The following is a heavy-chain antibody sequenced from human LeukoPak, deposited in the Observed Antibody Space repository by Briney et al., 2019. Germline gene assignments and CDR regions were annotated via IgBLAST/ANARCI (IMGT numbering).Heavy chain of an antibody. V-gene: IGHV4-38-2*02. CDR3: ARDPPGGPANYFDSSGFDY. CDR2: IYQSGST. CDR1: GYSIRSGYY. Sequence: PSETLSLTCTVSGYSIRSGYYWGWIRQPPGKGLEWIGSIYQSGSTYYNPSLKNRVTISVDTSKNQFSLKLSSVTAADTAIYYCARDPPGGPANYFDSSGFDYWGQGTLVTVSS. J-gene: IGHJ4*02. D-gene: IGHD3-22*01.